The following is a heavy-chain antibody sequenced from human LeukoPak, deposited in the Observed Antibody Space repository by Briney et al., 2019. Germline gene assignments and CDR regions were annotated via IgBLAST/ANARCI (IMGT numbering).Heavy chain of an antibody. J-gene: IGHJ4*02. Sequence: PSETLSLTCTVSGGSISSSSYNWGWIRQPPGKGLEWIGSIYYSGSTYYNPSLKSRVTISVDTSKNQFSLKLSSVTAADTAVYYCARHASEDYDILTGYSFDYWGQGTLVTVSS. D-gene: IGHD3-9*01. CDR3: ARHASEDYDILTGYSFDY. CDR1: GGSISSSSYN. V-gene: IGHV4-39*01. CDR2: IYYSGST.